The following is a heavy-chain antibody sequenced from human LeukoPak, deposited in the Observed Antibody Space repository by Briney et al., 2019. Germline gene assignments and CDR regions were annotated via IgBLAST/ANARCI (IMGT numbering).Heavy chain of an antibody. Sequence: GGSLRLSCAASGFTFSDYAMSWVRQAPGKGLEWVSSISGSDGSSHYADFVKGRFTISRDNSKNTLHLQMNSLRAEDTAVYYCAKSLGVGGYTRYKGFDQWGQGTLVTVSS. CDR2: ISGSDGSS. CDR1: GFTFSDYA. V-gene: IGHV3-23*01. J-gene: IGHJ4*02. CDR3: AKSLGVGGYTRYKGFDQ. D-gene: IGHD3-16*02.